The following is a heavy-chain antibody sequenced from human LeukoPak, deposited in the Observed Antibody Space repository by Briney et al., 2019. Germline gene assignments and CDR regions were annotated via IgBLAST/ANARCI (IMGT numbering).Heavy chain of an antibody. CDR2: INPNSGGT. Sequence: ASVKVSCKASGYTFTGYYMHWVRQAPGQGLEWMGRINPNSGGTNYAQKFQGRVTMTRDTSISTAYMELSRLRSDDTAVYYCASRCCSKGPFDYWGQGTLVTVSS. D-gene: IGHD6-13*01. J-gene: IGHJ4*02. V-gene: IGHV1-2*06. CDR1: GYTFTGYY. CDR3: ASRCCSKGPFDY.